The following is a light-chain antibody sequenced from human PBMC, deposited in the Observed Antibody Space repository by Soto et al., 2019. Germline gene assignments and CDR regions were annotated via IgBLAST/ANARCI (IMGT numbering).Light chain of an antibody. V-gene: IGKV3-20*01. CDR1: QSVSSSY. J-gene: IGKJ5*01. CDR3: QQYGTLIT. Sequence: EIVLTQSPDTLSLSPGERDTHSCRASQSVSSSYLAWYQQKPGQAPRLLIHGASSRATGIPDRFSGSGSGADFTLTISRLEPEDFAVYYCQQYGTLITFGQGTRLEIK. CDR2: GAS.